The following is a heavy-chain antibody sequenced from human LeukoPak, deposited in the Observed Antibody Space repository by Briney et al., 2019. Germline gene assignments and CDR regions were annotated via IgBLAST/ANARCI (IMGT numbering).Heavy chain of an antibody. V-gene: IGHV3-66*01. CDR1: GFTVSSNY. CDR3: ASGGVVRGVTPSLGMDV. J-gene: IGHJ6*02. Sequence: GGSLRLSCAASGFTVSSNYISWVRQAPGKGLKWVSLIYSGGSTYYADSVKGRFTISRDNSKTTLYLQMNSLRAEDTAVYYCASGGVVRGVTPSLGMDVWGQGPTVTVSS. D-gene: IGHD3-10*01. CDR2: IYSGGST.